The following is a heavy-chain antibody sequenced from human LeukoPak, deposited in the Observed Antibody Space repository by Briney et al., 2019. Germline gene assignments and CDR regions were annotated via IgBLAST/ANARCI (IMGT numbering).Heavy chain of an antibody. CDR3: AKDIGERGYKDF. D-gene: IGHD5-18*01. J-gene: IGHJ4*02. V-gene: IGHV3-43*02. CDR1: GFTFKDYG. CDR2: ISGDGGTT. Sequence: GGSLRLSCATSGFTFKDYGMHWVRQAPGKGLEWVSLISGDGGTTFYADSVKGRFTISRDNNENSLYLQMNSLRTEDTAFYYCAKDIGERGYKDFWGQGTLVTVSS.